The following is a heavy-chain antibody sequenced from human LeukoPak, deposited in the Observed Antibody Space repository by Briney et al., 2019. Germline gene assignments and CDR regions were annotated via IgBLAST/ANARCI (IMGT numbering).Heavy chain of an antibody. CDR2: IFYSGST. CDR1: SGSISSSNFY. D-gene: IGHD2-2*01. V-gene: IGHV4-39*01. Sequence: PSETLSLTCTVSSGSISSSNFYWGWFRQPPGKGLEWIGTIFYSGSTYYNPSLKSRVTISVDTSENQFSLKLSSVTAAETAICYCARSVFLMIDAYDFWGQGTLVAVSS. J-gene: IGHJ4*02. CDR3: ARSVFLMIDAYDF.